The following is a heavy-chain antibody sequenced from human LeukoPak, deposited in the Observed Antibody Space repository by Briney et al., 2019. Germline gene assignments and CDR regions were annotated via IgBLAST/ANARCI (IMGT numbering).Heavy chain of an antibody. D-gene: IGHD1-26*01. CDR2: ISLSGLT. J-gene: IGHJ4*02. CDR1: GGSISSTNW. Sequence: PSETLSLTCGVSGGSISSTNWWSWVRQPPGQGLEWIGEISLSGLTNYDPSLKSRVTMSLDKSKNHLSPNLTSVTAADTAVYYCSRESGAFSPFGCWGQGTLVTVSS. CDR3: SRESGAFSPFGC. V-gene: IGHV4-4*02.